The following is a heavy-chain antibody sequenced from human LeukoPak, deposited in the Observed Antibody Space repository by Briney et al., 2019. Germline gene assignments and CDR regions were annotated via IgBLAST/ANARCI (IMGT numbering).Heavy chain of an antibody. D-gene: IGHD1-26*01. Sequence: PGGSLRLSCAASGFNFRSYEMNWVRQAPGKGLEWVSYISSSGSTIYYADSVKGRFTLSRDNAKNSLYLQMNSLRAEDTAVYYCARTGGSYPYYFEYWGQGTLVTVSS. CDR3: ARTGGSYPYYFEY. V-gene: IGHV3-48*03. CDR1: GFNFRSYE. J-gene: IGHJ4*02. CDR2: ISSSGSTI.